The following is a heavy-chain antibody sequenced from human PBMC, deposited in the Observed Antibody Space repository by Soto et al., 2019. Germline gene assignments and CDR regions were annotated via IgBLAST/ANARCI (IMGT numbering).Heavy chain of an antibody. J-gene: IGHJ3*02. CDR1: GFTFSSYW. Sequence: GGSLRLSCAASGFTFSSYWMHWVRQAPGKGLVWVSRINSDGSTTTYADSVKGRFTISRDNAKNTLYLQMNSLRAEDTAVYYCATEEWLSPLGAFDIWGQGTMVTVSS. V-gene: IGHV3-74*01. D-gene: IGHD3-3*01. CDR3: ATEEWLSPLGAFDI. CDR2: INSDGSTT.